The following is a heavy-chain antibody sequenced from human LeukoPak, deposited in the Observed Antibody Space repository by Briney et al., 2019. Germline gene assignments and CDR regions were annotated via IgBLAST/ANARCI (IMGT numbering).Heavy chain of an antibody. J-gene: IGHJ4*02. D-gene: IGHD5-12*01. CDR2: INPNSGDT. Sequence: VASVKVSCKASGYTFTGYFMRWVRQAPGQGLEWMGWINPNSGDTNYAQKFQGRVTMTRNTSISTAYMELSSLRSEDTAVYYCARGGSGYFPPGYWGQGTLVTVSS. CDR3: ARGGSGYFPPGY. CDR1: GYTFTGYF. V-gene: IGHV1-2*02.